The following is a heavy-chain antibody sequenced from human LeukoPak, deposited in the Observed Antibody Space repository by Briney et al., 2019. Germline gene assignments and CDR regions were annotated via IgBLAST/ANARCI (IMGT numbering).Heavy chain of an antibody. CDR3: ARGSHCSSTSCYLLSPLDI. CDR2: IWYDGSNK. CDR1: GFTFSSYG. V-gene: IGHV3-33*01. Sequence: HPGGSLRLSCAASGFTFSSYGMHWVRQAPGKGLEWVAVIWYDGSNKYYADSVKGRFTISRDNSKNTLYLQMNSLRAEDTAVYYCARGSHCSSTSCYLLSPLDIWGQGTMVTVSS. J-gene: IGHJ3*02. D-gene: IGHD2-2*01.